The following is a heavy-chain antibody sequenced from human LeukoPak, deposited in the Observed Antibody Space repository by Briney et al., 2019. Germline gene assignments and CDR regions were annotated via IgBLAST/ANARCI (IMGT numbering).Heavy chain of an antibody. Sequence: PGGSLRLSCAASGFTFGDYYMSWIRQAPGKGLEWVSYISSSGSTIYYADSVKGRFTISRDNAKNSLYLQMNSLRAEDTAVYYCARDGYYDFWSGYYSHYYYYMDVWGKGTTVTVSS. CDR3: ARDGYYDFWSGYYSHYYYYMDV. J-gene: IGHJ6*03. CDR1: GFTFGDYY. CDR2: ISSSGSTI. V-gene: IGHV3-11*04. D-gene: IGHD3-3*01.